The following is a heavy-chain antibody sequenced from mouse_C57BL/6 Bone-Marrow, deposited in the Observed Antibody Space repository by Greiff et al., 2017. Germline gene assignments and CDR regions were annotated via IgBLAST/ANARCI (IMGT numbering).Heavy chain of an antibody. CDR3: ARTLLFSWYFDV. J-gene: IGHJ1*03. V-gene: IGHV1-53*01. CDR1: GYTFTSYW. CDR2: INPSNGGT. D-gene: IGHD1-1*01. Sequence: QVQLQQPGTELVKPGASVKLSCKASGYTFTSYWMHWLKQRPGQGLEWIGNINPSNGGTNYNEKFKSKATLTVDKSSSTAYMQLSSLTSEDSAVYYCARTLLFSWYFDVWGTGTTVTVSS.